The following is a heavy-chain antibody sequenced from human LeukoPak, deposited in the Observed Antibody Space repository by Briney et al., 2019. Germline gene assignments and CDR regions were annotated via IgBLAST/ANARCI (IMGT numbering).Heavy chain of an antibody. Sequence: PSETLSLTCTVSGGSISSNSYYWGWIRQPPGKGLEWIGTIYYSGSTYYNPSLKSRVTISVDTSKNQFSLKLSSVTAADTAVYYCARHQDCNTTSCSFDYWGQGTLVTVSS. J-gene: IGHJ4*02. CDR3: ARHQDCNTTSCSFDY. D-gene: IGHD2-2*01. CDR2: IYYSGST. CDR1: GGSISSNSYY. V-gene: IGHV4-39*01.